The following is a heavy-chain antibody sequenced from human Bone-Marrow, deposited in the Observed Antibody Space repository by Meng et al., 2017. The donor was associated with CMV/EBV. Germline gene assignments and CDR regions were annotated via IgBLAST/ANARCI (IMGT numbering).Heavy chain of an antibody. D-gene: IGHD6-13*01. CDR1: GYSFPIYW. Sequence: GESLKISCKGSGYSFPIYWIAWVRQLPGKGLEWMGNIYPGDSDTRYSPSFEGQVTMSADKSISTAYLQWSSLKASDTAMYYCARLIKVAADGKYNWFDPWGQGTLVTVSS. J-gene: IGHJ5*02. CDR2: IYPGDSDT. V-gene: IGHV5-51*01. CDR3: ARLIKVAADGKYNWFDP.